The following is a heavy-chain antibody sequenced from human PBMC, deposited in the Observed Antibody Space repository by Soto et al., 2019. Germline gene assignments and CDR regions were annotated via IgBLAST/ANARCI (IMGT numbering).Heavy chain of an antibody. Sequence: PSETLSLTCSVSGGSIRDYFWTWIRQPRGKGLEWIGYISSSGTINYNSALKSRVPISLDTSRNHFSLKLTSVTAADTAIYFCARDRKLIIPGNYYYYGMDVWGQGTTVTVSS. CDR2: ISSSGTI. V-gene: IGHV4-59*01. CDR3: ARDRKLIIPGNYYYYGMDV. J-gene: IGHJ6*02. CDR1: GGSIRDYF. D-gene: IGHD2-15*01.